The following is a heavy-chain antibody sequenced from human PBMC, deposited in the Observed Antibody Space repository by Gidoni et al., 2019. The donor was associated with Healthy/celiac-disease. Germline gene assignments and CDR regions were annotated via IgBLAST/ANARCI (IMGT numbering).Heavy chain of an antibody. V-gene: IGHV1-46*01. CDR3: ARPMRVRDYYYGMDV. J-gene: IGHJ6*02. CDR1: GYTFTSYY. Sequence: QVQLVQSGAEVKKPGASVKVSCKASGYTFTSYYMHWVRQAPGQGLEWMGIINPSGGSTSYAQKFQGRVTMTRDTSTSTVYMELSSLRSEDTAVYYCARPMRVRDYYYGMDVWGQGTTVTVSS. CDR2: INPSGGST.